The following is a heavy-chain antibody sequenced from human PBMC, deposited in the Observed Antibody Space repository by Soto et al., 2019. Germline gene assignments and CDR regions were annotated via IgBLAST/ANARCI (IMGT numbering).Heavy chain of an antibody. CDR1: GFTFSSYA. CDR2: IPYDGSNK. J-gene: IGHJ5*02. V-gene: IGHV3-30-3*01. Sequence: GGSLRLSCAASGFTFSSYAMHWVRQAPGKGLEWVAVIPYDGSNKYYADSVKGRFTISRDNSKNTLYLQMNSLRAEDTAVYYCARERWIQLWFSQRNWFDPWGQGTLVTVSS. CDR3: ARERWIQLWFSQRNWFDP. D-gene: IGHD5-18*01.